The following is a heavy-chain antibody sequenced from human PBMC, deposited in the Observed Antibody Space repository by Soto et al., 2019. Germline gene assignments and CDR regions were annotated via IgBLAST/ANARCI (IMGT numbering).Heavy chain of an antibody. Sequence: SVKVSCKASGGTFSSYAISWVRQAPGQGLEWMGGIIPIFGTANYAQKFQGRVTITADESTSIAYMELSSLRSEDTAVYYCARGGLLRFLEWFRYGMDVWGKGTTVTVSS. V-gene: IGHV1-69*13. CDR1: GGTFSSYA. CDR2: IIPIFGTA. J-gene: IGHJ6*04. D-gene: IGHD3-3*01. CDR3: ARGGLLRFLEWFRYGMDV.